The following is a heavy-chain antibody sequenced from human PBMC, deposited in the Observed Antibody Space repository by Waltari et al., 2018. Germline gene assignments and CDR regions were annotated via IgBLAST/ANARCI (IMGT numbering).Heavy chain of an antibody. J-gene: IGHJ5*02. CDR1: GFVFSDYY. D-gene: IGHD3-3*01. V-gene: IGHV3-11*01. CDR3: ARDKSGSFGWFDP. Sequence: QVQLVESGGALVKPGGSLRLSCAASGFVFSDYYMNWVRQAPGKGLEWISAIGKGGIDVHYADSVKGRFTVSRDDAENSVVLEMNSLRVEDTATYYCARDKSGSFGWFDPWGQGTLVTVSS. CDR2: IGKGGIDV.